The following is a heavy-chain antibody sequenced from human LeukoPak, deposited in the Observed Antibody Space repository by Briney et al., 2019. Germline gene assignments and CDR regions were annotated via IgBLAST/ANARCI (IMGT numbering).Heavy chain of an antibody. D-gene: IGHD5-12*01. CDR2: IYYSGST. V-gene: IGHV4-61*08. Sequence: SQTLSLTCTVSGGSISSGGYYWSWIRQPPGKGLEWIGYIYYSGSTNYNPSLKSRVTISVDTSKNQFSLKLSSVTAADTAVYYCARGPRRGYSGYDYRGEEYFDYWGQGTLVTVSS. CDR1: GGSISSGGYY. J-gene: IGHJ4*02. CDR3: ARGPRRGYSGYDYRGEEYFDY.